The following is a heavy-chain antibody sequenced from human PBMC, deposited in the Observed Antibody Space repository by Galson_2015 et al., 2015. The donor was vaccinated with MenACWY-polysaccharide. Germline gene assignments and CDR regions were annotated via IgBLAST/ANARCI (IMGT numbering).Heavy chain of an antibody. CDR1: GFTFSNYG. J-gene: IGHJ1*01. CDR3: ARADRWLESDPSAEYFQH. D-gene: IGHD5-24*01. V-gene: IGHV3-33*01. CDR2: IWYDGSDK. Sequence: SLRLSCAASGFTFSNYGMHWVRQAPGKGLEWVAVIWYDGSDKYYADSVKGRFTISRDNSKNTLYLQMNSLGAEDTAVYYCARADRWLESDPSAEYFQHWGQGTLVTVSS.